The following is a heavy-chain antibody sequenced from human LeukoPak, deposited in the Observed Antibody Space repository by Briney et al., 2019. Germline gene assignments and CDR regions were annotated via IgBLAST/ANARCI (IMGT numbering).Heavy chain of an antibody. J-gene: IGHJ4*02. D-gene: IGHD2-15*01. Sequence: PGGSLGLSCAASGFTFSSYSMNWVRQAPGKGLEWVSSISSSSSYIYYADSVKGRFTISRDNAKNSLYLQMNSLRAEDTAVYYCARDYCSGGSCHGGFDYWGQGTLVTVSS. CDR1: GFTFSSYS. V-gene: IGHV3-21*01. CDR3: ARDYCSGGSCHGGFDY. CDR2: ISSSSSYI.